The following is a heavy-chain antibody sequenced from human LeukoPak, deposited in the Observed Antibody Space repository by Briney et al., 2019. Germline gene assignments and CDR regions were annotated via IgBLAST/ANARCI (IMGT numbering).Heavy chain of an antibody. Sequence: ASVTVSCKASGYTFTSYGISWVRQAPGQGVEWMGWISAYNGNTNYAQKLQGRVTMTTDTSTSTAYMELRSLRSDDTAVYYCAREGSNELWLVIDAFDIWGQGTMVTVSS. J-gene: IGHJ3*02. D-gene: IGHD6-19*01. V-gene: IGHV1-18*01. CDR3: AREGSNELWLVIDAFDI. CDR1: GYTFTSYG. CDR2: ISAYNGNT.